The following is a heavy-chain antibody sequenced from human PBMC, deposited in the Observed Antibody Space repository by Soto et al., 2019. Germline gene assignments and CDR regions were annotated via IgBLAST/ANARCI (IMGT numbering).Heavy chain of an antibody. J-gene: IGHJ5*01. V-gene: IGHV3-74*01. CDR2: INSDGSST. Sequence: PGGSLRLSCAASGFTFSGYWMHWVRQAPGKGLVWVSRINSDGSSTSYADSVRGRFTISRDNAKNTLYLQMNSLRGEDTAVYYCTRDPAPAGWFDYWGQGTLVTVSS. CDR3: TRDPAPAGWFDY. D-gene: IGHD6-13*01. CDR1: GFTFSGYW.